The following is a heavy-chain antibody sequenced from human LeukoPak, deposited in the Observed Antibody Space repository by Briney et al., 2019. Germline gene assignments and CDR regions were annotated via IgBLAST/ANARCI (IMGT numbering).Heavy chain of an antibody. D-gene: IGHD2-15*01. CDR2: IYYSGST. Sequence: PSETLSLTCTVSGGSISSYYWSWIRQPPGKGLEWIGYIYYSGSTNYNPSLKSRVTISVDASKNQYSLKRSSVTAADTAEYYCARDAYCSGGSCYPPHWGQGTLVTVSS. CDR1: GGSISSYY. CDR3: ARDAYCSGGSCYPPH. J-gene: IGHJ4*02. V-gene: IGHV4-59*01.